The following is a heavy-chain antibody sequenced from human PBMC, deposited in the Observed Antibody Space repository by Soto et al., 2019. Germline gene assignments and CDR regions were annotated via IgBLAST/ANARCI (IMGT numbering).Heavy chain of an antibody. Sequence: QVQLQESGPGLVKPSETLSLTCTVSGGSISSYYWSWIRQPPGKGLEWIGDIYYSGSTNYNPSLKSRVTISVDTSKNQFSLKLSSVTAADTAVYYCAREGVSSRWYNYYGMDVWGQGTTVTVSS. CDR2: IYYSGST. D-gene: IGHD6-13*01. CDR1: GGSISSYY. V-gene: IGHV4-59*01. J-gene: IGHJ6*02. CDR3: AREGVSSRWYNYYGMDV.